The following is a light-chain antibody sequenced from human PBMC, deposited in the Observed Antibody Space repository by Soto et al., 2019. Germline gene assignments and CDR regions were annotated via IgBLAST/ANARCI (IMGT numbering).Light chain of an antibody. CDR1: QNVTSF. CDR3: QQYSSSPVT. CDR2: DGS. J-gene: IGKJ4*02. Sequence: EIVLTQSPATLSVSPGERATLSCRASQNVTSFLAWYQQRPGQAPRLLIYDGSKRATGVPDRFSGGGSGTDFTLTISRLEPEDFAVYYCQQYSSSPVTFGGGTKVDIK. V-gene: IGKV3-20*01.